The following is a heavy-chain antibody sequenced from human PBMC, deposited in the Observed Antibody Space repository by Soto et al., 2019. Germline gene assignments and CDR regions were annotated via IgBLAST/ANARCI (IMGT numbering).Heavy chain of an antibody. D-gene: IGHD2-15*01. V-gene: IGHV1-69*13. CDR3: ARCRCSGGSCYHTYYYYYGMDV. J-gene: IGHJ6*02. CDR2: IIPIFGTA. CDR1: GGTFSSYS. Sequence: ASVKVSCKASGGTFSSYSISWVRQAPGQGLEWMGGIIPIFGTANYAQKFQGRVTITADESTSTAYMELSSLRSEDTAVYYCARCRCSGGSCYHTYYYYYGMDVWGQGTTVTVSS.